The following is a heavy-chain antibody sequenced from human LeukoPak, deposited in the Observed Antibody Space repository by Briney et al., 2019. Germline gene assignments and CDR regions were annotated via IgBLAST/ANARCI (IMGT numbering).Heavy chain of an antibody. CDR1: GYTFTSYY. D-gene: IGHD1-26*01. J-gene: IGHJ3*02. Sequence: ASVKVSCKTSGYTFTSYYKHWARQAPGQGLEWMGKINPSGGSTRYAQKFQGRVTMTRDMATSTVYMELSSLRSEDTAVYYCARSYRDAYDIWGHGTMVIVSS. V-gene: IGHV1-46*01. CDR2: INPSGGST. CDR3: ARSYRDAYDI.